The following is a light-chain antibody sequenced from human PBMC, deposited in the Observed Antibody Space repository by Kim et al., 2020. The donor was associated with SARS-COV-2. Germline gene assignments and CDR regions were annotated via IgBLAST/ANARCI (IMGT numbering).Light chain of an antibody. CDR1: QSVSSN. J-gene: IGKJ2*01. CDR3: QQYNDWPYT. V-gene: IGKV3-15*01. Sequence: EIVMTQSPTTLSVSPGERATLSCKASQSVSSNLAWYHHKPGQAPRLLVHGISTRATGVPARFSGSGSGTEFTLTISSLQSEDFAVYYCQQYNDWPYTFGQGTKLEI. CDR2: GIS.